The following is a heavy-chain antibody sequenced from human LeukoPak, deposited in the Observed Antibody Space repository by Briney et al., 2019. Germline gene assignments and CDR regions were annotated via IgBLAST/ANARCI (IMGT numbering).Heavy chain of an antibody. CDR2: TYYRSKWYN. D-gene: IGHD3-10*01. J-gene: IGHJ6*04. Sequence: SQTLSLTCAISGDSVSSNSAAWNWIRQSPSRGLEWLGRTYYRSKWYNDYAVSVKSRITINPDTSKNQFSLQLNSVTPKDTAVYYCARDGFLPYGSGSYRGMDVWGKGTTVTVSS. CDR3: ARDGFLPYGSGSYRGMDV. CDR1: GDSVSSNSAA. V-gene: IGHV6-1*01.